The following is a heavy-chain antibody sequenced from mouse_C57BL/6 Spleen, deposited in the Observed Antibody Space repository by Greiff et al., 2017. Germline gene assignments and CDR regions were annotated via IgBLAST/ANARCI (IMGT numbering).Heavy chain of an antibody. CDR1: GHAFSSSW. D-gene: IGHD1-1*01. Sequence: VQLQQSGPELVKPGASVKISCKASGHAFSSSWMNWVKQRPGKGLEWIGRIYPGDGDTNYNGKFKGKATLTADKSSSTAYMQLSSLTSEDSAVYFCARSGDYSSFAYWGQGTLVTVSA. CDR3: ARSGDYSSFAY. V-gene: IGHV1-82*01. CDR2: IYPGDGDT. J-gene: IGHJ3*01.